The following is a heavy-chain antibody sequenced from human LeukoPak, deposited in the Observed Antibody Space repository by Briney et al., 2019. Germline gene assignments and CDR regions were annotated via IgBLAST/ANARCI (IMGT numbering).Heavy chain of an antibody. CDR1: GFTVSSNY. CDR2: IYSGGST. Sequence: GGSLRLSCAASGFTVSSNYMSWVRQAPGKGLEWVSVIYSGGSTYYADSVKGRFTISRDNSKNTLYLQMNSLRAEDTAVYYCARFHDYYYDSSGFPQVDYYYGMDVWGQGTMVTVSS. CDR3: ARFHDYYYDSSGFPQVDYYYGMDV. V-gene: IGHV3-53*01. D-gene: IGHD3-22*01. J-gene: IGHJ6*02.